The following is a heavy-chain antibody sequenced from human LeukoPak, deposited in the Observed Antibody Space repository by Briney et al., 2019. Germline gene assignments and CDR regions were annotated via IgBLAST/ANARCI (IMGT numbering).Heavy chain of an antibody. CDR1: GFTFSSYA. D-gene: IGHD4-11*01. V-gene: IGHV3-23*01. J-gene: IGHJ4*02. Sequence: GGSLRLSCAASGFTFSSYAMSWVRQAPGKGLEWVSAISGSGGSTYYADSVKGRFTISRDNSKNTLYLQMNSLRAEDTAVYYCAKAWPFYSNPLYYFDYWGQGTLVTVSS. CDR2: ISGSGGST. CDR3: AKAWPFYSNPLYYFDY.